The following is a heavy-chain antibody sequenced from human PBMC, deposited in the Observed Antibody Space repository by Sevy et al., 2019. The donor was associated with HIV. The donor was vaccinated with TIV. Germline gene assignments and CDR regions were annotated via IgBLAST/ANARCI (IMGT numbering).Heavy chain of an antibody. Sequence: GESLKISCKGSGYSFTSCWISWVRQMPGKGLEWMGRIDPSDSYTNYSPSFQGHVTISADKSISTAYLQWSSLKASDTAMYYCARHLYIAAARFDPWGQGTLVTVSS. V-gene: IGHV5-10-1*01. CDR1: GYSFTSCW. CDR2: IDPSDSYT. CDR3: ARHLYIAAARFDP. J-gene: IGHJ5*02. D-gene: IGHD6-13*01.